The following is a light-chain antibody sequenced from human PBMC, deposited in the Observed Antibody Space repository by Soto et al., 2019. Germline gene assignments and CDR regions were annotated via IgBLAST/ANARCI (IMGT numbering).Light chain of an antibody. CDR2: GAS. Sequence: ETVVTQSPGTLSLSPGERATLSCRASQTVGSNQLAWYQQKPGRAPRLLIYGASTRATGIPDRFSGSGSGTDFTLTISRLEPEDFAVYYCQQYGNSKIFGQGTKVDIK. CDR3: QQYGNSKI. CDR1: QTVGSNQ. J-gene: IGKJ1*01. V-gene: IGKV3-20*01.